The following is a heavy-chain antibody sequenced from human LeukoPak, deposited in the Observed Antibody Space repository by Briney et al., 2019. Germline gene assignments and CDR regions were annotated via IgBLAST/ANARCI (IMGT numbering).Heavy chain of an antibody. CDR1: GYTVSDYF. CDR2: IDPNSGGT. D-gene: IGHD3-22*01. Sequence: GASVKVSCKASGYTVSDYFIHWVRQAPGQGLEWMGWIDPNSGGTNYAQKFQGRVTMTRDTSISTTYMELSRLRSDDTAVYYCAKSLAMIEGRSSFDPWGQGTLVTVSS. J-gene: IGHJ5*02. CDR3: AKSLAMIEGRSSFDP. V-gene: IGHV1-2*02.